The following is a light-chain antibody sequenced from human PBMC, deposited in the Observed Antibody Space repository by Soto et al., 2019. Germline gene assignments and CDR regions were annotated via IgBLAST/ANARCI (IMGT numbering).Light chain of an antibody. J-gene: IGKJ1*01. V-gene: IGKV2-28*01. CDR2: LGS. CDR3: MQPLQSWT. CDR1: QSLLHSNGYNY. Sequence: DIVMTQSPLSLPVTPGEPASISCRSSQSLLHSNGYNYLDWYLQKPGQSPQLLIYLGSNRASGVPDRLIGSGSGTDCTLKISRVEAEDVGVYYCMQPLQSWTFGQGTKVDIK.